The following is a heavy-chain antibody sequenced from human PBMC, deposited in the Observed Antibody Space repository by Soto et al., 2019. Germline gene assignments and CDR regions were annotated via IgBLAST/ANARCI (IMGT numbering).Heavy chain of an antibody. J-gene: IGHJ3*02. Sequence: PGGSLRLSRAASGFTFSSYRMHWVRQAPGKGLVWVSRINSDGSSTSYADSVKGRFTISRDNAKNTLYLQMNSLRAEDTAVYYCARELWGGAARRQRAFDIWGEGTMVTV. CDR2: INSDGSST. V-gene: IGHV3-74*01. CDR1: GFTFSSYR. D-gene: IGHD6-6*01. CDR3: ARELWGGAARRQRAFDI.